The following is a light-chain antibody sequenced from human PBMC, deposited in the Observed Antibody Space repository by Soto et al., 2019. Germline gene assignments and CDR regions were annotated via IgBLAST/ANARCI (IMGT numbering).Light chain of an antibody. CDR3: QQADSFPIT. Sequence: DVQMTQSPSSLSASVGDRVTITCRASQNISSFLNWYQQKPGNAPKLLIYAAFILQSGVPSRFSGYGSGTDFTLSISSLQPEDFATYYCQQADSFPITFGQGTRLEI. CDR1: QNISSF. J-gene: IGKJ5*01. CDR2: AAF. V-gene: IGKV1-39*01.